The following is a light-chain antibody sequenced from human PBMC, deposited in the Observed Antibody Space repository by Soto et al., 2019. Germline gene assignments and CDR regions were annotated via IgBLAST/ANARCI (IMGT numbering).Light chain of an antibody. CDR3: QQYDNVPIT. CDR1: QSVSSY. J-gene: IGKJ5*01. CDR2: DAS. V-gene: IGKV3-11*01. Sequence: EIVLTQSPATLSLSPGKRATLSCRASQSVSSYLALYQQKPGQAPRLLIYDASNRATGIPARFSGSGSGTDFTFTISSLQPEDFATYYCQQYDNVPITFGQGTRLEIK.